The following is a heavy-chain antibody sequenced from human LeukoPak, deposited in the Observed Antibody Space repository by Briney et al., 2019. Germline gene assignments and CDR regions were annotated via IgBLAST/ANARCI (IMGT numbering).Heavy chain of an antibody. CDR3: VRRYALRYFDWFADY. CDR2: INHSGST. CDR1: GGSFSGYY. V-gene: IGHV4-34*01. J-gene: IGHJ4*02. Sequence: SETLSLTCAVYGGSFSGYYWSWIRQPPGKGLEWIGEINHSGSTNYNPSLKSRVTISVDTSKNQFSLKLSSVTAADTAVYYCVRRYALRYFDWFADYWGQGTLVTVSS. D-gene: IGHD3-9*01.